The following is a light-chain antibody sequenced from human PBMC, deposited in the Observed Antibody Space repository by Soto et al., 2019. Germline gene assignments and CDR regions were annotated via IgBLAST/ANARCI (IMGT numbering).Light chain of an antibody. Sequence: QTVVTQPPSASGTPGQRVTISCSGSSSNIGSNTVNWYQQLPGTAPKLLIYSNNQRPSGVPDRFSGSKSGTSASLAISGLQSEDEADYYCAAWDDSLKGVVFGGGTKLTV. CDR3: AAWDDSLKGVV. V-gene: IGLV1-44*01. CDR2: SNN. J-gene: IGLJ2*01. CDR1: SSNIGSNT.